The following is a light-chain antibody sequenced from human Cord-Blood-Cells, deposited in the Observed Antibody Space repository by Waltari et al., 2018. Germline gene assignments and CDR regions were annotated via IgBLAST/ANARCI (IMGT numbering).Light chain of an antibody. CDR1: SSDVGGYNY. Sequence: QSALTQPASVSGSPGQSITISCTGTSSDVGGYNYVSWYHQHPGKAPKLMIYDVSNRPSGVSNRFSASKSGNTASLTISGLQAEDEADYYCSSYTSSSTVFGGGTKLTVL. CDR3: SSYTSSSTV. V-gene: IGLV2-14*03. J-gene: IGLJ3*02. CDR2: DVS.